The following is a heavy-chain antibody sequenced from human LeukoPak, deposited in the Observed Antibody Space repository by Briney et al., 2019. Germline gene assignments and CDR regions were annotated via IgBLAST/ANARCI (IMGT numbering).Heavy chain of an antibody. Sequence: SETLSLTCTVSGGSISSSSYYWGWIRQPPGKGLEWIGSIYYSGSTNYNPSLKSRVTISVDTSKNQFSLKLSSVTAADTAVYYCARESVAKFDPWGQGTLVTVSS. V-gene: IGHV4-39*07. CDR3: ARESVAKFDP. CDR1: GGSISSSSYY. J-gene: IGHJ5*02. CDR2: IYYSGST.